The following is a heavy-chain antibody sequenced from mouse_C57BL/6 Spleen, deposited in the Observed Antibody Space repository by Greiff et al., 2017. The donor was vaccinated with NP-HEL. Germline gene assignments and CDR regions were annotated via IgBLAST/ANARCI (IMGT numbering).Heavy chain of an antibody. Sequence: EVMLVESGGGLVQSGRSLRLSCATSGFTFSDFYMEWVRQAPGKGLEWIAASRNKANDYTTEYSASVKGRFIVSRDTSQSILYLQMNALRAEDTAIYYCARASSGFDYWGQGTSVTVSS. CDR1: GFTFSDFY. CDR3: ARASSGFDY. CDR2: SRNKANDYTT. V-gene: IGHV7-1*01. J-gene: IGHJ4*01. D-gene: IGHD3-2*02.